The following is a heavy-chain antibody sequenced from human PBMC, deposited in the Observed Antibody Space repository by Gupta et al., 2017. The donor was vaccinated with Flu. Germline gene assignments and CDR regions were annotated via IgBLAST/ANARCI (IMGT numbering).Heavy chain of an antibody. D-gene: IGHD7-27*01. Sequence: EVQLVAYGGGLVQPGGSLRLSCAAYGFTLSNYWMHWVRRAPGKGLVWVSRINTDGSTTNYADSVEGRFTISRDNAKNTLYLQMNRLRAEDTAVYYGARQVSNGGSALDYWGQGTLVTVSS. CDR3: ARQVSNGGSALDY. CDR2: INTDGSTT. V-gene: IGHV3-74*01. J-gene: IGHJ4*02. CDR1: GFTLSNYW.